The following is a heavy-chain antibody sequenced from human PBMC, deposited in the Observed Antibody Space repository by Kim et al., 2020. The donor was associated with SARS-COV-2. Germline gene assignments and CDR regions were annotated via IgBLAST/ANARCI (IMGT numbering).Heavy chain of an antibody. V-gene: IGHV4-34*01. Sequence: SETLSLTCAVYGGSFSGYYWSWIRQPPGKGLEWIGEINHSGSTNYNPSLKSRVTISVDTSKNQFSLKLSSVTAADTAVYYCASRASPRRRIAARFSVSGMDVWGQGTTVTVSS. CDR3: ASRASPRRRIAARFSVSGMDV. CDR2: INHSGST. CDR1: GGSFSGYY. J-gene: IGHJ6*02. D-gene: IGHD6-6*01.